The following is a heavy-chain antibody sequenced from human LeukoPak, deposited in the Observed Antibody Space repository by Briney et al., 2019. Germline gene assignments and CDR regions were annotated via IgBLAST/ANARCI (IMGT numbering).Heavy chain of an antibody. CDR1: GFTFSSYW. J-gene: IGHJ6*02. CDR3: ARIPDDYYYGMDV. D-gene: IGHD2-2*02. Sequence: GGSLRLSCAASGFTFSSYWMPWVRQAPGKGLVWVSRINSDGSSTSYADSVKGRFTISRDNAKNTLYLQMNSLRAEDTAVYYCARIPDDYYYGMDVWGQGTTVTVSS. CDR2: INSDGSST. V-gene: IGHV3-74*01.